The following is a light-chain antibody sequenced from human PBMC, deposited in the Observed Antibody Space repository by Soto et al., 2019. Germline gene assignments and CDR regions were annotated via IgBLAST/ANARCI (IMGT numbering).Light chain of an antibody. CDR2: SAS. CDR1: QPISNY. Sequence: DIQLTQSPSSLSASVGDRVTITCRASQPISNYLAWYQQKPGKAPELLIYSASTLQSGVPSRFSGSGSGTEESLIVNCFQRAEVQTVYFIQKYCCPPQTFGQGTKVDI. J-gene: IGKJ1*01. CDR3: IQKYCCPPQT. V-gene: IGKV1-9*01.